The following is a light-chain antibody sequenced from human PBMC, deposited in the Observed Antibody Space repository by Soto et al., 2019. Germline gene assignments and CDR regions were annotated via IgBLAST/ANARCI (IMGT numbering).Light chain of an antibody. CDR3: CSYASSSTLV. V-gene: IGLV2-23*01. CDR1: SSDVGTYNL. J-gene: IGLJ2*01. CDR2: EDS. Sequence: QSVLTQPASVSGSPGQSITISCTGTSSDVGTYNLVSWYQQHPGKAPKLMIYEDSRRPSGVSNRFSGSKSGNTASLTISGLQAEDEADYYCCSYASSSTLVFVGGTKLTVL.